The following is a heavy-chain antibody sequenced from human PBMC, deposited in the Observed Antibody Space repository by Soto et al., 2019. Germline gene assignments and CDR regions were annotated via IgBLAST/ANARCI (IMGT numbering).Heavy chain of an antibody. CDR2: VLPFLDVT. CDR1: EDTFSIYT. D-gene: IGHD3-10*01. J-gene: IGHJ4*02. V-gene: IGHV1-69*04. Sequence: SVKVSCKTSEDTFSIYTLSWVRQAPGQGLVWMGRVLPFLDVTTYSQRFQGRVTITADRSTTTAYMELSSLTFEDTAVYYCAKDLGPDGSASYPYFWGQGTLVTVSS. CDR3: AKDLGPDGSASYPYF.